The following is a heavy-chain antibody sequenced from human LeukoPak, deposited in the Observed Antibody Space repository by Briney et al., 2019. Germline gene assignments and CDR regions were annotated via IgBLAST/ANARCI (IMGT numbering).Heavy chain of an antibody. V-gene: IGHV3-23*01. CDR3: ARGLGSSWYAGYYFDY. Sequence: GGSLRLSCAASGFTFSSYAMSWVRQAPGKGLEWVSAIRANGGSTYYADSVKGRFTISRDNSKNTLYLQMNSLRAEDTAVYYCARGLGSSWYAGYYFDYWGQGTLVTVSS. J-gene: IGHJ4*02. D-gene: IGHD6-13*01. CDR2: IRANGGST. CDR1: GFTFSSYA.